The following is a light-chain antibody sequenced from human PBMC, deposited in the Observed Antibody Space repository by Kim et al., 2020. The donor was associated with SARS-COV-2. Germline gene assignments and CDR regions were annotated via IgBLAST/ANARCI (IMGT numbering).Light chain of an antibody. CDR3: LQDYSYPYS. CDR1: QGIKNE. J-gene: IGKJ2*03. Sequence: SESVGDRVSITCRASQGIKNELTWYQQKPGKAPKLLIYASSTSGSAGPSRFTGTGSGTEFTLTITSLQPEDFATYYCLQDYSYPYSFGQGTKLEI. V-gene: IGKV1-6*01. CDR2: ASS.